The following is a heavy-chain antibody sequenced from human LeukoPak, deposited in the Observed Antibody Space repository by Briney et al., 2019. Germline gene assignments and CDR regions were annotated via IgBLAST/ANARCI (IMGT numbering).Heavy chain of an antibody. Sequence: SETLSLTCTVSGYSINSGYYWGWIRQPPGKGLEWIGSLYHSGNTYYNPSLKSRVTISVNTSKNQFSLKLSSVTAADTAVYYCARGGYSGYDSRRVLGEFDPWGQGTLVTVSS. CDR2: LYHSGNT. CDR3: ARGGYSGYDSRRVLGEFDP. V-gene: IGHV4-38-2*02. CDR1: GYSINSGYY. J-gene: IGHJ5*02. D-gene: IGHD5-12*01.